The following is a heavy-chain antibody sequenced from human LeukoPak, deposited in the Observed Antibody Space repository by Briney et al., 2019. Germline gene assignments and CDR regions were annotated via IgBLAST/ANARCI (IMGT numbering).Heavy chain of an antibody. CDR1: GFTFSSYA. D-gene: IGHD2-15*01. Sequence: GGSLRLSCAASGFTFSSYAMSWVRQAPGKGLEWVSAISGSGGSTYYADSVKGRFTVSRDNSKNTLYLQMNSLRAEDTAVYYCAKPRTPRYCSAGSCYPVFDYWGQGTLVTVSS. CDR3: AKPRTPRYCSAGSCYPVFDY. V-gene: IGHV3-23*01. CDR2: ISGSGGST. J-gene: IGHJ4*02.